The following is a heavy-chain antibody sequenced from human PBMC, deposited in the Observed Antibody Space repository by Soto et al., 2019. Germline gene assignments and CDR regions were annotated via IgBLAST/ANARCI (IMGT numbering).Heavy chain of an antibody. D-gene: IGHD3-10*01. J-gene: IGHJ4*02. Sequence: ASVKVSCKVSGYTLTELSMHGVRQAPGKGLEWMGGFDPEDGETIYAQKFQGRVTMTEDTSTDTAYMELSSLRSEDTAVYYCATRRYYYGSGSYYFDYWGQGTLVTVSS. V-gene: IGHV1-24*01. CDR2: FDPEDGET. CDR3: ATRRYYYGSGSYYFDY. CDR1: GYTLTELS.